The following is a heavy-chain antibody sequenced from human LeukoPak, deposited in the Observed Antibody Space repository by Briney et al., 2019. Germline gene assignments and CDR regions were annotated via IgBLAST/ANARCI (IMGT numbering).Heavy chain of an antibody. D-gene: IGHD3-10*01. CDR3: ARMMVRGVISRPFDY. J-gene: IGHJ4*02. CDR1: GYTFTSYG. V-gene: IGHV1-18*01. CDR2: VSAYNGNT. Sequence: GASVKVSCKASGYTFTSYGISWVRQAPGQGLEWMGWVSAYNGNTNYAQKLQGRVTMTTDTSTSTAYMELRSLRSDDTAVYYCARMMVRGVISRPFDYWGQGTLVTVSS.